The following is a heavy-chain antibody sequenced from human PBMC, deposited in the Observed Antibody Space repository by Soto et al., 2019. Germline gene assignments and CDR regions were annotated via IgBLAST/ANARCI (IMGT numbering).Heavy chain of an antibody. CDR1: GGTFSSYA. CDR2: IIPIFGTA. D-gene: IGHD3-3*01. CDR3: ARNRRVSRFLEGYGMDV. Sequence: QVQLVQSGAEVKKPGSSVKVSCKASGGTFSSYAISWVRQAPGQGLEWMGGIIPIFGTANYAQKFQGRVTITADESTSTAYMELSSLRSEDTAVYYCARNRRVSRFLEGYGMDVWGQGTTVTVSS. V-gene: IGHV1-69*01. J-gene: IGHJ6*02.